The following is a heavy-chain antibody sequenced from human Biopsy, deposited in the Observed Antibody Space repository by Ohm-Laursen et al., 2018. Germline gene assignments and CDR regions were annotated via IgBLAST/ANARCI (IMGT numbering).Heavy chain of an antibody. CDR2: IYYSVMT. Sequence: GTLSLTCTASGDSVTKYYWSWIRQPPGKGLEWIGHIYYSVMTNYNPSLQSRVSISVDTSRNQVSLTLSSVTAADTAVYYCARDSGILNYGNFKYYHYCGMDVWGQGTKVTVSS. CDR3: ARDSGILNYGNFKYYHYCGMDV. J-gene: IGHJ6*02. D-gene: IGHD4-11*01. V-gene: IGHV4-59*02. CDR1: GDSVTKYY.